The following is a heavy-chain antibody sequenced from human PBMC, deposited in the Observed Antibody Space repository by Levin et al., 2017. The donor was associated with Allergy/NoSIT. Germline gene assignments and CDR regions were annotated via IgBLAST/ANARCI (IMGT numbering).Heavy chain of an antibody. Sequence: QAGGSLRLSCAASGFTFSSSSMNWVRQAPGKGLEWISYIGGSGSSIFYADSVKGRFTISRDNAKNSMYLQMNSLRAEDTAVYYCAPTLRTFGLGGQGTLVTVSS. CDR3: APTLRTFGL. CDR2: IGGSGSSI. J-gene: IGHJ4*02. CDR1: GFTFSSSS. D-gene: IGHD3-9*01. V-gene: IGHV3-48*01.